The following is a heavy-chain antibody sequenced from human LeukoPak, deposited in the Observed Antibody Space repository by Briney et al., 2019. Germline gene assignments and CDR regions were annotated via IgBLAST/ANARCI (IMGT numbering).Heavy chain of an antibody. V-gene: IGHV3-33*06. CDR1: GYTFSSYG. CDR3: AKDRSPGGPLRPANH. Sequence: GRSLRLSCAASGYTFSSYGMHWVRQAPGKGLEWVAVIWYDGSNKYYGDSVKGRFTISRDNSKNTLYLQMNSLRAEDTAVYYCAKDRSPGGPLRPANHWGQGILVTVSS. J-gene: IGHJ5*02. CDR2: IWYDGSNK. D-gene: IGHD4-17*01.